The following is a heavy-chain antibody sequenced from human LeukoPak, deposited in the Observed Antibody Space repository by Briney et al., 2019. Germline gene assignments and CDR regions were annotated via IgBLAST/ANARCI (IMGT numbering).Heavy chain of an antibody. J-gene: IGHJ4*02. D-gene: IGHD3-9*01. CDR2: ISSSSSYI. CDR1: GFTFSSYS. CDR3: ASLSVRYSDY. Sequence: GGSLRLSCAASGFTFSSYSMNWVRQAPGKGLEWVSSISSSSSYIYYADSVKGRFTISRDNAKNSLYLQMNSLRAEDTAVYHCASLSVRYSDYWGQGTLVTVSS. V-gene: IGHV3-21*01.